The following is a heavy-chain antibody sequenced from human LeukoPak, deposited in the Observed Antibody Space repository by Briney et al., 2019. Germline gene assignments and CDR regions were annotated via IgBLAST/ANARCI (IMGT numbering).Heavy chain of an antibody. J-gene: IGHJ4*02. Sequence: GGSLRLSCAASGLTFDDYAMHWVRQTPGKGLEWVSLISWDGGSTYYADSVKGRFTISRDNSKNSLYLQMNSLRAEDTALYYCAKDIRGSTSWYGLAYWGQGTLVTVSS. V-gene: IGHV3-43D*03. D-gene: IGHD6-13*01. CDR3: AKDIRGSTSWYGLAY. CDR1: GLTFDDYA. CDR2: ISWDGGST.